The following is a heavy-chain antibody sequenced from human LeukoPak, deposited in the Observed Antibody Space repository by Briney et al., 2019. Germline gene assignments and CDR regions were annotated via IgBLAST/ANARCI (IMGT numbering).Heavy chain of an antibody. V-gene: IGHV3-74*01. J-gene: IGHJ3*02. CDR1: GFTLGSYW. CDR2: VNTDGSST. Sequence: PGGSLRPSCAVSGFTLGSYWMHWVRQAPGQGLAWVSRVNTDGSSTTYAESVKGRFTISKDNAKNTLYLQMNGLRAEDTAVYYCARELGVGVIGDAFDIWGQGTVVTVSS. CDR3: ARELGVGVIGDAFDI. D-gene: IGHD3-22*01.